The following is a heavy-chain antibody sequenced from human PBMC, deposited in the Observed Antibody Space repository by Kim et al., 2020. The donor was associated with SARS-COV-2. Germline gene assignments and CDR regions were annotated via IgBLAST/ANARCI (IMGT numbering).Heavy chain of an antibody. D-gene: IGHD2-21*01. V-gene: IGHV3-9*01. CDR1: GFTFDDYA. CDR3: AKDAIEGTPFDY. J-gene: IGHJ4*02. Sequence: GGSLRLSCAASGFTFDDYAMHWVRQAPGKGLEWVSGISCSSGRIGYADYVKGRFTISRDNSKNSLYLQMNSLRAEDTALYYCAKDAIEGTPFDYWGQGTPGTVSS. CDR2: ISCSSGRI.